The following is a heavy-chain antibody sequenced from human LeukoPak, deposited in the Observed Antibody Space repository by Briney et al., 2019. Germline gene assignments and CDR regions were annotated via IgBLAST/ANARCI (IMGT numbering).Heavy chain of an antibody. V-gene: IGHV1-46*01. CDR3: ARDETYSSDWQSNHYYYYMDV. CDR1: GYTFTRYY. CDR2: ISPSGGST. J-gene: IGHJ6*03. D-gene: IGHD6-19*01. Sequence: ASVKVSCKAFGYTFTRYYMHWVRQAPGQGPEWMGVISPSGGSTTYAQKFQGRVTLTRDMSTSTDYLELSSLRSEDTAVYYCARDETYSSDWQSNHYYYYMDVWGKGTTVTVS.